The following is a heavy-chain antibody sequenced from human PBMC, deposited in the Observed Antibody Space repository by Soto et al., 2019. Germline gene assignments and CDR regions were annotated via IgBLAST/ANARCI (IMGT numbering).Heavy chain of an antibody. V-gene: IGHV3-15*01. D-gene: IGHD6-6*01. CDR3: TTTPLLYSSSSFGPGNAFDI. CDR1: GFTFSNAW. Sequence: GGSLRLSCAASGFTFSNAWMSWVRQAPGKGLEWVGRIKSKTDGGTTDYAAPVKGRFTISRDDSKNTLYLQMNSLKTEDTAVYYCTTTPLLYSSSSFGPGNAFDIWGQGTMVTVSS. J-gene: IGHJ3*02. CDR2: IKSKTDGGTT.